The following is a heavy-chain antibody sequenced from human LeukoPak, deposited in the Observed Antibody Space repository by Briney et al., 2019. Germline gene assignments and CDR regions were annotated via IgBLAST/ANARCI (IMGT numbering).Heavy chain of an antibody. J-gene: IGHJ4*02. CDR3: ARRGSLRYFDWLSGYYFDY. V-gene: IGHV4-39*07. Sequence: SETLSLTCTVSGGSISRSSYYWGWIRQPPGKGLEWIGNVYYSGTTYYSPSLKSRVAISVDTSKNQFSLKLSSVTAADTAVYYCARRGSLRYFDWLSGYYFDYWGQGTLVTVSS. CDR1: GGSISRSSYY. D-gene: IGHD3-9*01. CDR2: VYYSGTT.